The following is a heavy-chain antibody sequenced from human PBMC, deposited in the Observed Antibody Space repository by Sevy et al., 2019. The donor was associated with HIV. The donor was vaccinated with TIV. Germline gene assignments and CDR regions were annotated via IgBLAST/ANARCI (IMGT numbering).Heavy chain of an antibody. CDR2: IIPIFGTA. CDR1: GGTFSSYA. Sequence: ASVKVSCKASGGTFSSYAISWVRQAPGQGLEWMGGIIPIFGTANYAQKFQGRVTITVDESTSTAYMELSSLRSEDTAVYYCARFRSQLLSAPNWFDPWGQGTLVTVSS. J-gene: IGHJ5*02. V-gene: IGHV1-69*13. CDR3: ARFRSQLLSAPNWFDP. D-gene: IGHD3-10*01.